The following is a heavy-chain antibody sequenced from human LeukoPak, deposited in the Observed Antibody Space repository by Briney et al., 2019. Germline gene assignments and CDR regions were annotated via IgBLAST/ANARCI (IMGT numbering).Heavy chain of an antibody. J-gene: IGHJ3*02. CDR3: ASREDIVVVTATDAFDI. CDR1: GGSISSSSYY. Sequence: PSETLSLTCTVSGGSISSSSYYWGWIRQPPGKGLEWIGSIYYSGSTYYNPSLKSRVTISVDTSKNQFSLKLSSVTAADTAVYYCASREDIVVVTATDAFDIWGQGTMVTASS. D-gene: IGHD2-21*02. CDR2: IYYSGST. V-gene: IGHV4-39*01.